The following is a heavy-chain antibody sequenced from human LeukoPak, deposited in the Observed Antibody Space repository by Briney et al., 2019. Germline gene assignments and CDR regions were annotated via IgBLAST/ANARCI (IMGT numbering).Heavy chain of an antibody. CDR3: ARGGDYYDSSGYPIQH. Sequence: SETLSLTCTVSGGSISSYYWSWIRQPAGKGLEWIGRIYTSGSTNYNPSLKCRVTMSVDTPKNQFSLKLSSVTAADTAVYYCARGGDYYDSSGYPIQHWGQGTLVTVSS. CDR1: GGSISSYY. CDR2: IYTSGST. V-gene: IGHV4-4*07. J-gene: IGHJ1*01. D-gene: IGHD3-22*01.